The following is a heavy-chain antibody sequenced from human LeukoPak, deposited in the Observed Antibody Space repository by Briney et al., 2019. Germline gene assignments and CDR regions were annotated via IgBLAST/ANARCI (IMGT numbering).Heavy chain of an antibody. Sequence: QTGGSLTLSCAASGFTFSSYGMSWLRQAPGKGLEWVSAISGSGVGTYYADSVKGRFTISRDNSKNTLYLQINSLRAEDTAVYYCANRVYSYADPFDYWGQGTLVTVSS. V-gene: IGHV3-23*01. CDR2: ISGSGVGT. D-gene: IGHD5-18*01. CDR1: GFTFSSYG. CDR3: ANRVYSYADPFDY. J-gene: IGHJ4*02.